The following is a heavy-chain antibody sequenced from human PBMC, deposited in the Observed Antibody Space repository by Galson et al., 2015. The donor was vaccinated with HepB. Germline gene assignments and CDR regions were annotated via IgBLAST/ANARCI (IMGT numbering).Heavy chain of an antibody. CDR2: IIPIFGTA. CDR3: ARGGYYYDSSGYYPDY. CDR1: GGTFRNYA. J-gene: IGHJ4*02. V-gene: IGHV1-69*13. Sequence: SVKVSCKASGGTFRNYAVSWVRQAPGQGLEWMGGIIPIFGTANYAQRFQGRVTITADESTSTAYMELSSLRSEDTAVYYCARGGYYYDSSGYYPDYWGQGTLVTVSS. D-gene: IGHD3-22*01.